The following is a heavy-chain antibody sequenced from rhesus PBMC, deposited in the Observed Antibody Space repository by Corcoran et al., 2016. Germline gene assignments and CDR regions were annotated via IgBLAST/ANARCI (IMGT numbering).Heavy chain of an antibody. V-gene: IGHV4-80*01. J-gene: IGHJ1*01. CDR3: ARYGDYCSGIYCYSGYFEF. Sequence: QVQLQESGPGLVKPSETLSLTCAVSGDSFSSYWWSWIRQPPGKGLEWIGEINGNSRSTNYNPPLKVRVTISKDASKNQLSLKLSSVTAADTAVYYCARYGDYCSGIYCYSGYFEFWGQGALVTVSS. D-gene: IGHD2-27*01. CDR2: INGNSRST. CDR1: GDSFSSYW.